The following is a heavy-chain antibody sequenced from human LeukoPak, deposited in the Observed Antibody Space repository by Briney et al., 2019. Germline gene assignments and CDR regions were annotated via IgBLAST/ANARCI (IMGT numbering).Heavy chain of an antibody. CDR1: GFTFTTNT. J-gene: IGHJ4*02. CDR3: ASSGYSSGWYDDY. V-gene: IGHV3-21*01. Sequence: PGGSLRLSCAASGFTFTTNTMNWVRQAPGKGLEWVSSISSLNSDIYYADSVRGRFTISRDNPKNSLYLQLNSLRAEDTAVYYCASSGYSSGWYDDYWGQGTLVTVSS. D-gene: IGHD6-19*01. CDR2: ISSLNSDI.